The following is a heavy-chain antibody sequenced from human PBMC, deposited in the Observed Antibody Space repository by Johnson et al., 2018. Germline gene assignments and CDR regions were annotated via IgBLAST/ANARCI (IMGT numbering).Heavy chain of an antibody. V-gene: IGHV4-4*02. Sequence: QVQLQESGPGLVKPSGTLSLTCAVSGGSIISPDWWSWVRQPPGEGLEWIGEIYHSGITDYSPSLQSRVTISMDKSKNQFSLPLTSVTAADTAPYYCARIYGGHSPGAFDIWGQGTMVTVSS. J-gene: IGHJ3*02. CDR3: ARIYGGHSPGAFDI. CDR2: IYHSGIT. CDR1: GGSIISPDW. D-gene: IGHD4-23*01.